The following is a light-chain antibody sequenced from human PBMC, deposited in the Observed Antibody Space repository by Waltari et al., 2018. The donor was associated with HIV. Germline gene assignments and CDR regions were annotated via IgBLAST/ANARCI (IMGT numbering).Light chain of an antibody. CDR1: ALPKHY. CDR2: KDS. V-gene: IGLV3-25*03. CDR3: QSADSSGTYPV. J-gene: IGLJ2*01. Sequence: SYELTQPPSVSVSPGQTARIHCSGDALPKHYAYWYQQKPGQAPVLVIYKDSERPSGIPERFSGSSSGTTVTLTISGVQAEDEADYYCQSADSSGTYPVFGGGTKLTVL.